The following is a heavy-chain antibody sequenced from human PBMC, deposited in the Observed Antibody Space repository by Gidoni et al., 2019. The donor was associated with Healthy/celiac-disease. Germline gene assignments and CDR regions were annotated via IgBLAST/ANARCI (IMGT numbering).Heavy chain of an antibody. D-gene: IGHD6-13*01. V-gene: IGHV1-46*01. CDR3: ARDGESTYSSSWYSPPGY. Sequence: QVRLVQPGAEVKTPGASVKVSFKASGYTFTSYYLHWVRQAPVQGLEWMGILNPSGGSTSYEQKFQGRVTMTRDTSTSTVYMELSSLRSEDTAVYYCARDGESTYSSSWYSPPGYWGQGTLVTVSS. J-gene: IGHJ4*02. CDR1: GYTFTSYY. CDR2: LNPSGGST.